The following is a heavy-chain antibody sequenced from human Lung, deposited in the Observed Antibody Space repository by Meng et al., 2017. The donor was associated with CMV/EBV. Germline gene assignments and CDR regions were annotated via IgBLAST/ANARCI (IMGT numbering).Heavy chain of an antibody. CDR3: ARNRYCSSTSCYFDD. CDR2: ISAYNGNT. J-gene: IGHJ4*02. D-gene: IGHD2-2*01. V-gene: IGHV1-18*01. Sequence: ASXXVSXKASGYTFTSYGISWVRQAPGQGLEWMGWISAYNGNTNYAQKLQGRVTMTTDTSTSTAYMELRSLRSDDTAVYYCARNRYCSSTSCYFDDWGQGXLVTVSS. CDR1: GYTFTSYG.